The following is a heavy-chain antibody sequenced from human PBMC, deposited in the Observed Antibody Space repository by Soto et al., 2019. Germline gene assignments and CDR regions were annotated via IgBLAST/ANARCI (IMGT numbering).Heavy chain of an antibody. CDR1: GFTFTSSA. V-gene: IGHV1-58*01. Sequence: SVKVSCKASGFTFTSSAVQWVRQARGQRLEWIGWIVVGSGNTNYAQKFQERVTITRDMSTSTAYMELSSLRSEDTAGYYCAADRYDSSGALAFDIWGQGTMVTVSS. CDR2: IVVGSGNT. D-gene: IGHD3-22*01. CDR3: AADRYDSSGALAFDI. J-gene: IGHJ3*02.